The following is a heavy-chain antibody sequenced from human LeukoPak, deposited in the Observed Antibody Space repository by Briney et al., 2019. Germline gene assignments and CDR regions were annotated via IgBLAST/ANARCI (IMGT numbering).Heavy chain of an antibody. CDR2: ISGNGGST. CDR3: VKDTYGSGSYYNPGGYFDY. Sequence: GGSLRLSCSASGFTFSSYAMHWVRQAPGKGLEYVSAISGNGGSTYYADSVKGRFTISRDNPKNTLYLQMSSLRAEDTAVYYCVKDTYGSGSYYNPGGYFDYWGQGTLVTVSS. CDR1: GFTFSSYA. J-gene: IGHJ4*02. D-gene: IGHD3-10*01. V-gene: IGHV3-64D*06.